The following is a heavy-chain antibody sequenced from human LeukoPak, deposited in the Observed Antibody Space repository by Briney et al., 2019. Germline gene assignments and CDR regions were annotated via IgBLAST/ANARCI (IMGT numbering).Heavy chain of an antibody. CDR3: ARDIVVVPAAILNWFDP. J-gene: IGHJ5*02. V-gene: IGHV4-39*07. CDR2: IYYSGST. Sequence: SETLSLTCTVSGGSISSSSYYWGWIRQPPGKWLEWIGSIYYSGSTYYNPSLKSRVTISVDTSKNQFSLKLSSVTAADTAVYYCARDIVVVPAAILNWFDPWGQGTLVTVSS. CDR1: GGSISSSSYY. D-gene: IGHD2-2*02.